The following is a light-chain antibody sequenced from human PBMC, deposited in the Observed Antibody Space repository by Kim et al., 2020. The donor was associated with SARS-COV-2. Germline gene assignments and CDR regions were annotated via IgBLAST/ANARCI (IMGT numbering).Light chain of an antibody. V-gene: IGLV3-19*01. Sequence: LGKTVRITCKGNSLRSYYASWYQQKPGQAPVLVIYGKNNRPSGIPDRFSGSSSGNTASLTITGAQAEDEADYYCNSRDSSGNHLVFGGGTQLTVL. CDR3: NSRDSSGNHLV. CDR1: SLRSYY. J-gene: IGLJ2*01. CDR2: GKN.